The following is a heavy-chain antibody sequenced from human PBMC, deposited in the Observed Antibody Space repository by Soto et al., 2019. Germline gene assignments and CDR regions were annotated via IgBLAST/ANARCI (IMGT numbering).Heavy chain of an antibody. CDR3: AASLCGGDCYFDY. Sequence: SVKVSCKASGFTFTSSAVQWVRQARGQRLEWIGWIVVGSGNTNYAQKFQERVTITRDMSTSTAYMELSSLRSEDTAVYYCAASLCGGDCYFDYWGQGTLVTVSS. D-gene: IGHD2-21*02. J-gene: IGHJ4*02. CDR2: IVVGSGNT. CDR1: GFTFTSSA. V-gene: IGHV1-58*01.